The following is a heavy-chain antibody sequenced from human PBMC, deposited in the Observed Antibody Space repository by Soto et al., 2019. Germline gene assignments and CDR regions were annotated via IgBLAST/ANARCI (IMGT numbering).Heavy chain of an antibody. CDR3: ARDFGYSYGYYYYGMDV. D-gene: IGHD5-18*01. CDR2: IYYSGST. J-gene: IGHJ6*02. Sequence: PSETLSLTCTVSGGSISSGGYYWSWIRQHLGKGLEWIGYIYYSGSTYYNPSLKSRVTISVDTSKNQFSLKLSSVTAADTAVYYCARDFGYSYGYYYYGMDVWGQGTTVTVSS. CDR1: GGSISSGGYY. V-gene: IGHV4-31*03.